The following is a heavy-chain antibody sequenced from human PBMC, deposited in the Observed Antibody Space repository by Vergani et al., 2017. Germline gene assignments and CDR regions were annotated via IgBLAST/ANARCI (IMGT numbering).Heavy chain of an antibody. CDR1: GGSISSGGYY. D-gene: IGHD3-3*01. V-gene: IGHV4-31*03. CDR3: ARDFGFLEWSGGWFDP. J-gene: IGHJ5*02. CDR2: IYYSGST. Sequence: QLQLQESGPGLVKPSQTLSLTCTVSGGSISSGGYYWSWIRQHPGKGLEWIGYIYYSGSTYYNPSLKSRVTISVDTSKNQFSLKLSSVTAADTAVYYCARDFGFLEWSGGWFDPWGQGTLVTVSS.